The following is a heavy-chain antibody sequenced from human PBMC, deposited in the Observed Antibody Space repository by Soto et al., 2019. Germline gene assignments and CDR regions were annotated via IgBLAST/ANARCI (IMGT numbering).Heavy chain of an antibody. Sequence: GGSLRLSCTASGFTFGDYAMSWFRQAPGKGLEWVGFIRSKAYGGTTEYAASVKGRFTISRDDSKSIAYLQMNSLKTEDTAVYYCTRILLWFGDDPYYMDVWGKGTTVTVSS. CDR1: GFTFGDYA. CDR3: TRILLWFGDDPYYMDV. V-gene: IGHV3-49*03. D-gene: IGHD3-10*01. CDR2: IRSKAYGGTT. J-gene: IGHJ6*03.